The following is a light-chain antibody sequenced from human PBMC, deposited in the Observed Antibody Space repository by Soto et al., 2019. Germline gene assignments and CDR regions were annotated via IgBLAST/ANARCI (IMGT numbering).Light chain of an antibody. CDR1: RLHVGGNNY. V-gene: IGLV2-14*01. CDR3: SSYSSSNTRV. Sequence: SQLTNLASLSGAAGQSCTISRTGTRLHVGGNNYVSWYQQHPDKAPKLVIYEVSNRPSGVSNRFAGSKSDSTASLTISGLLAEDEADYYCSSYSSSNTRVFGTGTKVTV. CDR2: EVS. J-gene: IGLJ1*01.